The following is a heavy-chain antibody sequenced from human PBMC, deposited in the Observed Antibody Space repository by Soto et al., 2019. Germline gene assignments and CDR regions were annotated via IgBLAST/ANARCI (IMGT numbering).Heavy chain of an antibody. J-gene: IGHJ3*02. CDR3: AKVASVAVPRYDAFDI. Sequence: EVQLLESGGGLEQPGGSLRLSCAASGFTFRSYAMNWVRQAPGKGLEWVSAITASGDSTYYADSVKGRFTVSRDNSKNTLYLQMNSLSPEDTAVYYCAKVASVAVPRYDAFDIWGQGTMVTVSS. CDR1: GFTFRSYA. CDR2: ITASGDST. V-gene: IGHV3-23*01. D-gene: IGHD6-19*01.